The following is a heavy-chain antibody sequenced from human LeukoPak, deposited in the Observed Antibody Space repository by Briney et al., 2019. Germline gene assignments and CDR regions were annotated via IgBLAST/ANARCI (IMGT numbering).Heavy chain of an antibody. CDR2: INPSGGST. CDR1: GYTFTSYY. V-gene: IGHV1-46*01. J-gene: IGHJ2*01. Sequence: ASVKVSCKASGYTFTSYYMHWVRQAPGQGLEWMGIINPSGGSTSYAQKFQGRVTMTRDTSTSTVYMELSSLRSEDTAVYYCARDGSPDCSSTSCSYWYFDLWGRGTLVTVSS. D-gene: IGHD2-2*01. CDR3: ARDGSPDCSSTSCSYWYFDL.